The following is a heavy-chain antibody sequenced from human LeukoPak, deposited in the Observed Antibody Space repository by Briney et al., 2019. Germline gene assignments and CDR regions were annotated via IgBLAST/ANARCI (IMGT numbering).Heavy chain of an antibody. CDR2: IYSGGST. J-gene: IGHJ5*02. Sequence: GGSLRLSCAASGFTFTNYAMNWVRQAPGKGLEWVSVIYSGGSTYYADSVKGRFTISRDNSKNTLYLQMNSLRAEDTAVYYCARDSGSSGWYKWFDPWGQGTLVTVSS. D-gene: IGHD6-19*01. CDR1: GFTFTNYA. CDR3: ARDSGSSGWYKWFDP. V-gene: IGHV3-66*01.